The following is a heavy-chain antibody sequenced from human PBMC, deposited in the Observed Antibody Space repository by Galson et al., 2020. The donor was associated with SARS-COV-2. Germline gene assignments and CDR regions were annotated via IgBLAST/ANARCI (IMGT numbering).Heavy chain of an antibody. CDR2: ISAYNGNT. J-gene: IGHJ3*02. Sequence: ASVKVSCKASGYTFTSYGISWVRQAPGQGLEWMGWISAYNGNTNYAQKLQGRVTMTTDTSTSTAYMELRSLRSDDTAVYYCARDLLYYYDSSGPDSDAFDIWGQGTMVTVSS. D-gene: IGHD3-22*01. CDR1: GYTFTSYG. CDR3: ARDLLYYYDSSGPDSDAFDI. V-gene: IGHV1-18*01.